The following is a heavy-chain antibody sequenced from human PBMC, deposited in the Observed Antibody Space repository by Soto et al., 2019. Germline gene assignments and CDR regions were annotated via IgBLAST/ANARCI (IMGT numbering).Heavy chain of an antibody. V-gene: IGHV3-30-3*01. CDR3: ARAGCDGGSCYTLVGLRYGMDV. CDR1: GFTFSSYA. D-gene: IGHD2-15*01. CDR2: ISYDGSNK. J-gene: IGHJ6*02. Sequence: QVQLVESGGGVVQPGRSKRLSCAASGFTFSSYAMYWVRQAPGKGLEWVAIISYDGSNKYYADSVKGRFTISRDNSKNTLYLQMNSLRAEDTAVYYCARAGCDGGSCYTLVGLRYGMDVWGQGTTVTVSS.